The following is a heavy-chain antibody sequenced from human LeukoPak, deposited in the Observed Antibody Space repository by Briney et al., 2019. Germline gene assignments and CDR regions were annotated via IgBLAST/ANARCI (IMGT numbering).Heavy chain of an antibody. J-gene: IGHJ6*04. CDR2: IYHSGST. CDR1: GDSITSGGYS. V-gene: IGHV4-30-2*01. Sequence: SETLSLTCAVSGDSITSGGYSWSWIRQPPGKGLEWIGYIYHSGSTHYNPSLKSRLTISVDRSKNQFSLKLSSVTAADTAVYYCARAVGYCTSTSCSNLILDVWGKGTTVTVSS. CDR3: ARAVGYCTSTSCSNLILDV. D-gene: IGHD2-2*01.